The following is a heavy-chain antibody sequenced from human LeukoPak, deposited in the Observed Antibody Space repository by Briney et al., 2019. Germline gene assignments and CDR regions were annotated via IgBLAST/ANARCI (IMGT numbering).Heavy chain of an antibody. CDR1: GFSFSSYA. Sequence: GGSLRLSCAASGFSFSSYAMSWVRQAPGKGLEWVSAISGSGGITYYADSVKGRFTISRDNSKNTLYLQVNSLRVEDTAVYYCAKAGSEVVVAATPFDYWGQGTLVTVSS. V-gene: IGHV3-23*01. CDR3: AKAGSEVVVAATPFDY. J-gene: IGHJ4*02. CDR2: ISGSGGIT. D-gene: IGHD2-15*01.